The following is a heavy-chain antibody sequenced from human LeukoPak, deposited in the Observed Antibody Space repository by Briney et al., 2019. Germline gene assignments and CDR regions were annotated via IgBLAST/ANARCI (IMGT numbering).Heavy chain of an antibody. Sequence: SETLSLTCIVSGGSVSTYYWNWIRQPAGKGLEWIGRIYNGENTNYNPSLESRVTISIDRSKNQFSLKLTSVTAADTAVYYCANSISMDFEYWGQGTLVTVSS. CDR1: GGSVSTYY. CDR2: IYNGENT. CDR3: ANSISMDFEY. V-gene: IGHV4-4*07. D-gene: IGHD2/OR15-2a*01. J-gene: IGHJ4*02.